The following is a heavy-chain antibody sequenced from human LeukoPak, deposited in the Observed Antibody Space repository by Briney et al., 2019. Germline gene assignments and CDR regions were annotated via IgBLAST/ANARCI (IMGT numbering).Heavy chain of an antibody. CDR1: GGSISSYY. Sequence: SETLSLTCTVSGGSISSYYWSWIRQPPGKGLEWIGYIYYSGSTNYNPSLKSRVTISVDTSKNQFSLKLSSVTAADTAVYYCARDGGGNDGALDIWGQGTMVTVSS. V-gene: IGHV4-59*01. CDR2: IYYSGST. J-gene: IGHJ3*02. CDR3: ARDGGGNDGALDI. D-gene: IGHD1-1*01.